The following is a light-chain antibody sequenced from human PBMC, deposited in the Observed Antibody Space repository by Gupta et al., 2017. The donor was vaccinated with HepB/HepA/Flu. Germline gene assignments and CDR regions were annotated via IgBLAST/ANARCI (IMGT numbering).Light chain of an antibody. Sequence: SFVLTPPPSVSAAPGQTATITWGGDDIGSYSVHWYQKRPGQAPVLVVFDDYDRPSGIPERFSGSNSGNTATLTISRVEAGDEADFYCQVWDLTSNHRVFGGGTRLTVL. CDR1: DIGSYS. CDR2: DDY. V-gene: IGLV3-21*02. J-gene: IGLJ3*02. CDR3: QVWDLTSNHRV.